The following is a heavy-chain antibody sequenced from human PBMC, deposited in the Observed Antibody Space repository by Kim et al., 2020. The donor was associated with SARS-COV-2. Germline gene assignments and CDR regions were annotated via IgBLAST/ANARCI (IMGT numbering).Heavy chain of an antibody. Sequence: SETLSLTCTVSGYSISSGYYWGWIRQPPGKGLEWIGSIYHSGSTYYNPSLKSRVTISVDTSKNQFSLKLSSVTAADTAVYYCARLSSGSYAWGQGTLVTV. J-gene: IGHJ4*02. D-gene: IGHD1-26*01. CDR1: GYSISSGYY. CDR2: IYHSGST. CDR3: ARLSSGSYA. V-gene: IGHV4-38-2*02.